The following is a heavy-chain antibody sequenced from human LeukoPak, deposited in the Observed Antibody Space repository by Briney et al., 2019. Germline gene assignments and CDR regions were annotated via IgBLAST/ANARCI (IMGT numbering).Heavy chain of an antibody. J-gene: IGHJ6*03. Sequence: GASVKVSCKASGYTFTSYGISWVRQAPGQGLECMGWISAYNGNTNYAQKLQGRVTMTTDTSTSTAYMELRSLRSDDTAVYHCARAKNWNNLGDYYYYMHVWGKGTTVTVSS. D-gene: IGHD1/OR15-1a*01. V-gene: IGHV1-18*01. CDR1: GYTFTSYG. CDR3: ARAKNWNNLGDYYYYMHV. CDR2: ISAYNGNT.